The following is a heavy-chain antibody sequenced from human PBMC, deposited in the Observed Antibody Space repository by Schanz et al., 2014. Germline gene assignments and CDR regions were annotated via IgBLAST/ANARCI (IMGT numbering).Heavy chain of an antibody. CDR2: IKSDGSST. CDR3: ARPALWFGDNCFDP. D-gene: IGHD3-10*01. J-gene: IGHJ5*02. V-gene: IGHV3-74*01. Sequence: EVQLVQSGGGLVQPGGSLRLSCAASGFTFSSHWMHWVRQDPGKGLEWVSRIKSDGSSTSYADSVKGRFTISRDNAKNTLYLQRNSLRAEDTAVYYCARPALWFGDNCFDPWGQGTLVTVSS. CDR1: GFTFSSHW.